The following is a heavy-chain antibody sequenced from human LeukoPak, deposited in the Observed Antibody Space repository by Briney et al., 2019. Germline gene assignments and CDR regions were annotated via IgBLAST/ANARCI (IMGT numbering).Heavy chain of an antibody. V-gene: IGHV4-34*01. J-gene: IGHJ6*02. CDR2: INHSGST. CDR1: GFTFSSYA. CDR3: ARVRVYGMDV. Sequence: PGGSLRLSCAASGFTFSSYAMNWIRQPPGKGLEWIGEINHSGSTNYNPSLKSRVTISVDTSKNQFSLKLSSVTAADTAVYYCARVRVYGMDVWGQGTTVTVSS.